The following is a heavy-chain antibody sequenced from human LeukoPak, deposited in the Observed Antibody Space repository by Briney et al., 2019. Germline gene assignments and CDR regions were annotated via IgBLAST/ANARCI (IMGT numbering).Heavy chain of an antibody. CDR3: ATAGRFLEWLLFRD. D-gene: IGHD3-3*01. V-gene: IGHV1-69*13. CDR1: GGTFTSYA. J-gene: IGHJ4*02. CDR2: IIPIFGTA. Sequence: GASVKVSCKASGGTFTSYAISWVRQAPGQGLEWMEGIIPIFGTANYAQKFQGRVTITADESTSTAYMELSSLRSEDTAVYYCATAGRFLEWLLFRDWGQGTLVTVSS.